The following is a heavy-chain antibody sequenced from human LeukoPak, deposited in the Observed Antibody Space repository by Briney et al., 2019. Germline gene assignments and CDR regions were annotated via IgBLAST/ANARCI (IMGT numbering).Heavy chain of an antibody. CDR2: ISSDGDGNSA. CDR3: AKDLKAVAGYFDY. CDR1: GFTLSSYW. Sequence: GGSLRLSCAASGFTLSSYWMHWVRQAPGKGLVWVSRISSDGDGNSAHYADSVKGRFTISRDNAKNTLYLQMNSLRAEDTAVYYCAKDLKAVAGYFDYWGQGTLVTVSS. J-gene: IGHJ4*02. D-gene: IGHD6-19*01. V-gene: IGHV3-74*01.